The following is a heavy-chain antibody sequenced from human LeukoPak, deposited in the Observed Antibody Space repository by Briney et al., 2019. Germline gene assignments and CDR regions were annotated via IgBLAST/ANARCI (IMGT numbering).Heavy chain of an antibody. Sequence: GGSLRLSCAASGFTFSSYAMSWVRQAPGKGLEWVSAISGSGGSTYYADSVKGRFTISRDKYKNTLYLQMNSLRAEDTAVYYCAKEDCSSTSCYTEVDYWGQGTLVTVSS. J-gene: IGHJ4*02. CDR2: ISGSGGST. V-gene: IGHV3-23*01. D-gene: IGHD2-2*02. CDR3: AKEDCSSTSCYTEVDY. CDR1: GFTFSSYA.